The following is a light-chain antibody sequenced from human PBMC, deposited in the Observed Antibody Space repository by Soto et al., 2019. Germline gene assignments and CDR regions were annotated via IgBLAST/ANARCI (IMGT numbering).Light chain of an antibody. J-gene: IGLJ2*01. CDR3: GADHGSGSNFVL. V-gene: IGLV9-49*01. CDR2: VGTGGIVG. Sequence: QPVLTQPPSASASLGASVTLICILSSGYSNYKVDWFQQRPGKGPRFVMRVGTGGIVGSKGDGIPDRFSVLGSGLNRYLTIKNIRAEDESDYHCGADHGSGSNFVLFGGGTKVTVL. CDR1: SGYSNYK.